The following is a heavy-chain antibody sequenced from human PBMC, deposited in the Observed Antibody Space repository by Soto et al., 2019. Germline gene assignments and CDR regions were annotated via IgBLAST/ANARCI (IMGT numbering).Heavy chain of an antibody. V-gene: IGHV1-18*04. CDR1: GYTFTSYG. D-gene: IGHD3-3*01. CDR3: ARALFYNDFWSAYYSFAF. J-gene: IGHJ4*02. Sequence: ASVKVSCKASGYTFTSYGISWVRQAPGQGLEWMGWISAYNGNTNYAQKLQGRVTMTTDTSTSTAYMELRSLRSDDTAVYYCARALFYNDFWSAYYSFAFWGQGTLVTVSS. CDR2: ISAYNGNT.